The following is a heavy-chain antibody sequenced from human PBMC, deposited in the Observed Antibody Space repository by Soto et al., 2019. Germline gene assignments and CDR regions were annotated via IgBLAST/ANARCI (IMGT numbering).Heavy chain of an antibody. J-gene: IGHJ4*02. CDR2: IYYSGRT. D-gene: IGHD3-10*01. Sequence: SETLSLTCTVSGGSISSGGYYWSWIRQHPGKGLEWIGYIYYSGRTNYNPSLKSRVTISVDTSKNQFSLKLNSVTAADTAVYYCARGLFSGTSYSGGWYFFDYWGQG. V-gene: IGHV4-31*03. CDR1: GGSISSGGYY. CDR3: ARGLFSGTSYSGGWYFFDY.